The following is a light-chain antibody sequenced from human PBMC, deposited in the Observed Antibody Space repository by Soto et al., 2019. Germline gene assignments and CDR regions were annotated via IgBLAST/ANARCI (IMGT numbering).Light chain of an antibody. CDR1: QSVRGN. CDR2: GAS. V-gene: IGKV3-15*01. J-gene: IGKJ1*01. CDR3: QQCEHWPPT. Sequence: EIVMTQSPATLSVSPGERATLSCRASQSVRGNLAWYQQKPGQAPRLLIYGASTRATGIPARFSGSGSETEFTHTISSLQSEDFALYYCQQCEHWPPTFGQGTKVEIK.